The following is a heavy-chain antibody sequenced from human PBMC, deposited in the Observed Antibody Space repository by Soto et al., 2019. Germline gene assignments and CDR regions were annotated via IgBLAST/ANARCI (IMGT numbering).Heavy chain of an antibody. CDR3: AIYDSSGSRGFQH. Sequence: SLTGTVSGGSISSGAYYWSWFRQHPGKGLEWIGYIYYSGSTYYNPSLKSRVTISVDTSKNQFSLKLSSVTAADTAVYYCAIYDSSGSRGFQHWGQGTLVTVSS. CDR1: GGSISSGAYY. V-gene: IGHV4-31*03. D-gene: IGHD3-22*01. J-gene: IGHJ1*01. CDR2: IYYSGST.